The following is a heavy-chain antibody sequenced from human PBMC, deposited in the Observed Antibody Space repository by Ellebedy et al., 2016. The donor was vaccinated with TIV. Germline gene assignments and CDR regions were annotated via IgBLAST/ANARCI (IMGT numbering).Heavy chain of an antibody. Sequence: PGGSLRLSCAASGFNFGDHGMHWVRQGPGKGLEWVCVVTGDGASSYCADSLKGRFAISNDNRRNSLYLQMNSLRVDDSALYYCTRNVAGGYGSDYWGQGTLVTVSS. CDR2: VTGDGASS. D-gene: IGHD3-10*01. J-gene: IGHJ4*02. V-gene: IGHV3-43*02. CDR3: TRNVAGGYGSDY. CDR1: GFNFGDHG.